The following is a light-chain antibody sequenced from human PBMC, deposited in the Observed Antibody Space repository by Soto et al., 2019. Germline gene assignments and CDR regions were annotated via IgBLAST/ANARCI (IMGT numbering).Light chain of an antibody. CDR1: NSDIGSYSH. CDR3: ISYTGSSTSYV. V-gene: IGLV2-14*01. CDR2: EVS. J-gene: IGLJ1*01. Sequence: QSALTQPASVSGSPGQSITSSCTGTNSDIGSYSHVAWYQQFPGKTPKLIIYEVSYRPSGVSHRFSASKSGNTASLTISGLQADDEADYYCISYTGSSTSYVFGTGTKVTVL.